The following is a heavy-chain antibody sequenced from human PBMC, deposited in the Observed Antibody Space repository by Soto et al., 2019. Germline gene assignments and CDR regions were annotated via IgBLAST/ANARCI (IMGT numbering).Heavy chain of an antibody. CDR1: GGSISSSSYY. CDR3: ARELTIFGVLDY. CDR2: IYYSGST. Sequence: QLQLQESGPGLVKPSETLSLTCTVSGGSISSSSYYWGWIRQPPGKGLEWIGSIYYSGSTYYNPSLKSRVTISVDTSKNQFSLKLSSVTAADTAVYYCARELTIFGVLDYWGQGTLVTVSS. V-gene: IGHV4-39*01. D-gene: IGHD3-3*01. J-gene: IGHJ4*02.